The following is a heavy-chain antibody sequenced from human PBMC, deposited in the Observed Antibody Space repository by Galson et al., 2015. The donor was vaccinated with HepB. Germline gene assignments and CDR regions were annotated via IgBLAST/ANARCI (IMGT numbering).Heavy chain of an antibody. Sequence: SVKVSCKASRYTFTAYYIHWVRQAPGHGLEWMGRINPYSGGTNYAQKFQGRVTMTRGTSITTAYMELSRLRSDDTAVYYCARGGAVGGPKFNWFDPWGQGTLVTVSS. CDR3: ARGGAVGGPKFNWFDP. CDR1: RYTFTAYY. D-gene: IGHD2-15*01. CDR2: INPYSGGT. J-gene: IGHJ5*02. V-gene: IGHV1-2*06.